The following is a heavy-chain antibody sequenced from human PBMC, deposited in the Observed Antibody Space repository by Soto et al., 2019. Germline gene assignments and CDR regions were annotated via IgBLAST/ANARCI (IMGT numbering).Heavy chain of an antibody. V-gene: IGHV1-18*01. CDR1: GYTFNSYG. Sequence: ASVKVSCKTSGYTFNSYGISWVRQAPGQGLEWMGWINSYNGNTHYAQKFQGRVTMTTDKSTTTAYLDLRSLRSDDTAVYYCATGGSGYYHYDYWGQGTLVTVS. J-gene: IGHJ4*02. D-gene: IGHD3-3*01. CDR2: INSYNGNT. CDR3: ATGGSGYYHYDY.